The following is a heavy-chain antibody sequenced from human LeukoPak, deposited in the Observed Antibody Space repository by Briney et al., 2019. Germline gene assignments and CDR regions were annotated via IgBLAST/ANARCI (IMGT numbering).Heavy chain of an antibody. CDR1: GGSISSDY. CDR3: ARVLRYCSGGSCSPIDY. CDR2: INHSGST. Sequence: PSETLSLTCTVSGGSISSDYWSWIRQPAGKGLEWIGEINHSGSTNYNPSLKSRVTISVDTSKNQFSLKLSSVTAADTAVYHCARVLRYCSGGSCSPIDYWGQGTLVTVSS. D-gene: IGHD2-15*01. J-gene: IGHJ4*02. V-gene: IGHV4-34*01.